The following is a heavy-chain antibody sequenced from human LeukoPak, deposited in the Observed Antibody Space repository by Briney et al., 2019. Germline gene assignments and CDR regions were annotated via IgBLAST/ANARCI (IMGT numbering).Heavy chain of an antibody. CDR3: ARDYYDSSGYYHVGYFDY. CDR2: IKQDGSEK. V-gene: IGHV3-7*01. D-gene: IGHD3-22*01. J-gene: IGHJ4*02. Sequence: PGGSLRLSCAASGFIFSSYWMSWVRQAPGKGLEWVASIKQDGSEKYYVDSVKGRFTISRDNAKNSLYLQMNSLRAEDTAVYYCARDYYDSSGYYHVGYFDYWGQGTLVTVSS. CDR1: GFIFSSYW.